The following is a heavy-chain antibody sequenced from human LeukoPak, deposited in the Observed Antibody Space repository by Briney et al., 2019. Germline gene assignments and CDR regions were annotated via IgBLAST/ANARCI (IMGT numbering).Heavy chain of an antibody. D-gene: IGHD3-10*01. CDR2: ISSSGSTI. V-gene: IGHV3-48*03. Sequence: GGSLRLSCAASGFTFSSYEMNWVRQAPGKGLEWVSYISSSGSTIYYADSVKGRFTISRDNAKNSLYPQMNSLRAEDTAVYYCARLHMVRGVTIDYWGQGTLVTVSS. J-gene: IGHJ4*02. CDR1: GFTFSSYE. CDR3: ARLHMVRGVTIDY.